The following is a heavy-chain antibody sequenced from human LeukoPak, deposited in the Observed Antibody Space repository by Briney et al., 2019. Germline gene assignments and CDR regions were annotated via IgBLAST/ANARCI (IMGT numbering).Heavy chain of an antibody. CDR1: GXTFSSYS. D-gene: IGHD3-22*01. CDR3: ARDHSYYDSSGYYYHDAFDI. CDR2: ISSSSSYI. V-gene: IGHV3-21*01. Sequence: GGSLRLSCAASGXTFSSYSMNWVRQAPGKGLEWVSSISSSSSYIYYADSVKGRFTISRDNAKNSLYLQMNSLRAEDTAVYYCARDHSYYDSSGYYYHDAFDIWGQGTMVTVSS. J-gene: IGHJ3*02.